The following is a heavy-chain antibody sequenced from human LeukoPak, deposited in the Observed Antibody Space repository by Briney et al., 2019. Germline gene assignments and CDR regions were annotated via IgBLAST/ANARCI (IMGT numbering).Heavy chain of an antibody. D-gene: IGHD4-17*01. J-gene: IGHJ4*02. Sequence: PSETLSLTCTVSGGSISSYYWSWIRQPPGKGLEWIGYISYSGSTYYNPSLKSRVTISVDTSKNQFSLKLSSVTAADTAVYYCARGGPDYGDHQMDYWGQGTLVTVSS. CDR3: ARGGPDYGDHQMDY. CDR1: GGSISSYY. CDR2: ISYSGST. V-gene: IGHV4-59*12.